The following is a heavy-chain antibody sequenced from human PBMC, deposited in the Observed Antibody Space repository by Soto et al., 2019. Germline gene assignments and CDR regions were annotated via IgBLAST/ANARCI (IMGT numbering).Heavy chain of an antibody. CDR3: ARVSGSSWYVSAFDN. J-gene: IGHJ3*02. V-gene: IGHV6-1*01. CDR2: TYYRTKWYN. Sequence: SQTLSLTCAISGDSVSSNSAAWNWIRQSPSRGLEWLGRTYYRTKWYNDYAVSVKSRITINTGTSKNQFSLQLNSVTPEDTAVYYCARVSGSSWYVSAFDNWGQGTMVTVSS. D-gene: IGHD6-13*01. CDR1: GDSVSSNSAA.